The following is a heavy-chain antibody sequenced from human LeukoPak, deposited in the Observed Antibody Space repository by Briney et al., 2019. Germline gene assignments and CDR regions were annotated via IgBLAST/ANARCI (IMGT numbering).Heavy chain of an antibody. V-gene: IGHV1-2*02. CDR2: INPNSGGT. Sequence: GASVKVSCKASGYTFTGYYMHWVRQAPGQGLEWMGWINPNSGGTNYAQKFQGRVTMTRDASISTAYMELSRLRSDDTAVYYCARDIAAAEYMDVWGKGTTVTVSS. J-gene: IGHJ6*03. CDR1: GYTFTGYY. D-gene: IGHD6-13*01. CDR3: ARDIAAAEYMDV.